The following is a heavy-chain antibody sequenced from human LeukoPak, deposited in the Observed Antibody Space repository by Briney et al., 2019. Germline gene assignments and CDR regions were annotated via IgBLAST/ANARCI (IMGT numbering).Heavy chain of an antibody. CDR3: AAGGVYDLLDT. CDR2: FDPENGEA. V-gene: IGHV1-24*01. J-gene: IGHJ5*02. D-gene: IGHD2-8*01. CDR1: GYSLSELS. Sequence: GASVKVSCKVSGYSLSELSMHWVRQAPGKGLEWMGGFDPENGEAVYAQKFQGRVTMTEDTSTDTSYMELNSLKSEDPAVYYCAAGGVYDLLDTWGQGTLVTVSS.